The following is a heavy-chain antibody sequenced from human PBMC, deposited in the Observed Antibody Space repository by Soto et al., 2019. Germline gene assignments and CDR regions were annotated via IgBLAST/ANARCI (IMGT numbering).Heavy chain of an antibody. CDR3: AKTTSRNYGDMAV. Sequence: EVQLLESGGGLVQPGGSLRLSCAASGFTFSNYAMSWVRQAPGKGLEWVSTISSNGGSTYYAESGKGRFTISRDNSKNALYLHMNSLRAEDTAVYYCAKTTSRNYGDMAVWGKGTTVTVSS. J-gene: IGHJ6*03. CDR1: GFTFSNYA. V-gene: IGHV3-23*01. CDR2: ISSNGGST. D-gene: IGHD4-17*01.